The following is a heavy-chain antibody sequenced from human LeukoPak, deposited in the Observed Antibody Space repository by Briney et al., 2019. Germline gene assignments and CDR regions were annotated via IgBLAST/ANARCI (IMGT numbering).Heavy chain of an antibody. CDR1: GLSVRGNY. CDR3: AFFSYGDYAAGFDY. J-gene: IGHJ4*02. Sequence: GGSLRLSCAVSGLSVRGNYLTWVRQAPGKGLAWVSVLYSGGSADYADSVKGRFTISRDNSKNTMYLQMDSLRAEDTAVYYCAFFSYGDYAAGFDYWGQGTLVTVSS. D-gene: IGHD4-17*01. V-gene: IGHV3-66*01. CDR2: LYSGGSA.